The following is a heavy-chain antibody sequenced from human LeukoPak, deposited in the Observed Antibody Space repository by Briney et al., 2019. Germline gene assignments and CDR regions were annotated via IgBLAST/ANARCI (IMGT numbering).Heavy chain of an antibody. CDR1: GFTFSGYS. Sequence: GGSLRLSCAVSGFTFSGYSINWVRKAPGKGLEWVSSISSSSSYIYYADSLKGRFTISRDNAKNSVYLQVNSLRAEDAAVYYCARGYCSNGACYGHFDYWGQGTLVTVSS. J-gene: IGHJ4*02. D-gene: IGHD2-8*01. CDR2: ISSSSSYI. CDR3: ARGYCSNGACYGHFDY. V-gene: IGHV3-21*01.